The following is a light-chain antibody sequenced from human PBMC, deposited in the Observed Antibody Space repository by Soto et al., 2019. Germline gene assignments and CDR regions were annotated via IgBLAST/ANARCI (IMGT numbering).Light chain of an antibody. Sequence: QSVLTQPASVSGSPGQSITISCTGTRSDVGGYNFVSWYQQHPGKVPKLLIYDVTHRPSGVSNRFSASKSANTASLTISGLQAEDEADYYCSSYTITNTLVFGGGTKLTVL. CDR2: DVT. V-gene: IGLV2-14*01. CDR1: RSDVGGYNF. CDR3: SSYTITNTLV. J-gene: IGLJ2*01.